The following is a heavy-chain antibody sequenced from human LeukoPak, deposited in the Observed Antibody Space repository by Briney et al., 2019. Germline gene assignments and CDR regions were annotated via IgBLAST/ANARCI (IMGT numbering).Heavy chain of an antibody. Sequence: SETLSLTCTVSGGSISSSSYYWGWRRQPPGKGLGWSGSINYSGTTYYTPSLKSRLTISVDTSKNQFSLKLSSVTAADTAVYYCARDVPTGYHDYWGQGTLVTVSS. CDR2: INYSGTT. V-gene: IGHV4-39*07. CDR3: ARDVPTGYHDY. J-gene: IGHJ4*02. D-gene: IGHD3-9*01. CDR1: GGSISSSSYY.